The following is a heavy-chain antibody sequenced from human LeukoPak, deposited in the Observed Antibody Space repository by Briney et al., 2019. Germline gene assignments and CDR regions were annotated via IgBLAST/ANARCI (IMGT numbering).Heavy chain of an antibody. J-gene: IGHJ4*02. CDR2: INTDGSTI. CDR3: AREGSSRYYFDY. D-gene: IGHD6-6*01. V-gene: IGHV3-74*01. Sequence: PGGSLRLSCAASGFTFSSYWMHWVRQAPGKGLVWVSRINTDGSTINYADSVKDRFTISRDSSKNTLYLQMNSLRAEDTAVYYCAREGSSRYYFDYWGQGTLVTVSS. CDR1: GFTFSSYW.